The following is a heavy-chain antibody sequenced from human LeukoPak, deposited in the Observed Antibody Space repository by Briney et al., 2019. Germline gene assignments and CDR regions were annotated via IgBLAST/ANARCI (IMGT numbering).Heavy chain of an antibody. D-gene: IGHD2-15*01. CDR3: ARDFATWYFDY. J-gene: IGHJ4*02. Sequence: ASVKVSCKASGYTFSSYHVSWVRQAPGQGLEWMGWINTYDGNTNYAQNFQGRVAMTTDTSTSTAYMELRSLRSDDTAVYYCARDFATWYFDYWGQGTLVTVSA. V-gene: IGHV1-18*01. CDR1: GYTFSSYH. CDR2: INTYDGNT.